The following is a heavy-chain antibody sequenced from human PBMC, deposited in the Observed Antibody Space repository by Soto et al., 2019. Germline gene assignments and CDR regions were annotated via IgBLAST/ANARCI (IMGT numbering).Heavy chain of an antibody. V-gene: IGHV4-39*01. Sequence: SETLSLTCTVSGGSISSSSYYWGWIRQPPGKGLEWIGSIYYSGSTYYNPSLKSRVTISVDTSKNQFSLKLSSVTAADTAVYYCASSVPVKGTVGYDTPGTNWFDPWGQGTLVTVSS. CDR2: IYYSGST. J-gene: IGHJ5*02. D-gene: IGHD3-9*01. CDR3: ASSVPVKGTVGYDTPGTNWFDP. CDR1: GGSISSSSYY.